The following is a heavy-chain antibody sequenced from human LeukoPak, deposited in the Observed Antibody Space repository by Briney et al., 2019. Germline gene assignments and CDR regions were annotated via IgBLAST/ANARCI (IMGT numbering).Heavy chain of an antibody. V-gene: IGHV3-64D*09. D-gene: IGHD2-8*02. Sequence: PGGSLRLSCSASGFTFNTSAIHWVRQAPGKGLEYVSRIGTNGISTYYADSVTGRFTISRDNSKNSLYLQMSSLRAEDTAVYYCVKGQEVVYSPTFDSWGQGTPVTVSS. CDR2: IGTNGIST. CDR3: VKGQEVVYSPTFDS. CDR1: GFTFNTSA. J-gene: IGHJ4*02.